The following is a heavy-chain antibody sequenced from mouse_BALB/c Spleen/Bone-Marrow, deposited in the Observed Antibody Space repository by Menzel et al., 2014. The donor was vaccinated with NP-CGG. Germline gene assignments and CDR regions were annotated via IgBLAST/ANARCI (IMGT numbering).Heavy chain of an antibody. CDR2: INPYNDGT. CDR1: GYTFTSYV. V-gene: IGHV1-14*01. Sequence: EVRLVVSGLALVKPGASVKMSCKASGYTFTSYVMQWVSRKPGQGLEWIGYINPYNDGTKYNEKFKGEAAPTSDNSSSTAYMKHSSRTSEDAAVYYCARRGRSVESLDDWGQGTTLTVSS. CDR3: ARRGRSVESLDD. J-gene: IGHJ2*01.